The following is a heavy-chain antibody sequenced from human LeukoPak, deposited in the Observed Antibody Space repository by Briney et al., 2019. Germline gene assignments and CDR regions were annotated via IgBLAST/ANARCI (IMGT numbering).Heavy chain of an antibody. D-gene: IGHD3-10*01. J-gene: IGHJ5*02. CDR3: AREGTSGGLNWLDP. Sequence: SETLSLTCTVSGGSISSYYWSWIRQPAGKGLEWIGRIYTSGSTNYNPSLKSRVTVSVDTSKNQFSLRLSSVNAADTAVYFCAREGTSGGLNWLDPWGQGTLVTVSS. CDR1: GGSISSYY. V-gene: IGHV4-4*07. CDR2: IYTSGST.